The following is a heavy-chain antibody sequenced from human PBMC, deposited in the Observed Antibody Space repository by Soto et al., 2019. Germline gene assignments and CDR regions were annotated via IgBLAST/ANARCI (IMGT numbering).Heavy chain of an antibody. J-gene: IGHJ4*02. CDR2: IIPIFGTA. V-gene: IGHV1-69*06. Sequence: SVKVSCKASGGTFSSYAISWVRQAPGQGLEWMGGIIPIFGTANYAQKFQGRVTITADKSTSTAYMELSSLRSEDTAVYYCARGIAAAGTPYYFDYWGQGTLVTVSS. CDR3: ARGIAAAGTPYYFDY. D-gene: IGHD6-13*01. CDR1: GGTFSSYA.